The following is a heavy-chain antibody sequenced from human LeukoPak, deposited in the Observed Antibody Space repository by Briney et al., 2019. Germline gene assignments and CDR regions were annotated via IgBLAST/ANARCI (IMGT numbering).Heavy chain of an antibody. CDR2: ISGSGGST. D-gene: IGHD3-22*01. J-gene: IGHJ6*02. CDR3: AKDRRAAWTYYYDSSGQTPRYYYGMDV. V-gene: IGHV3-23*01. CDR1: GFTFSSYA. Sequence: TGGSLRLSCAASGFTFSSYAMSWVRQAPGKGLEWVSAISGSGGSTYYADSVKGRFTISRDNSKNTLYLQMNSLRAEDTAVYYCAKDRRAAWTYYYDSSGQTPRYYYGMDVWGQGTTVTVSS.